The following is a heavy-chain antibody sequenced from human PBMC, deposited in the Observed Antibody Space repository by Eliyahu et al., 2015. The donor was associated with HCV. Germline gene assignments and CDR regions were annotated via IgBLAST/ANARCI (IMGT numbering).Heavy chain of an antibody. D-gene: IGHD5-24*01. V-gene: IGHV1-2*06. Sequence: QVQLVQSGAEVRKPGASVKVSCEASGYAFGGFFLHWVRQAPGRGLEWMGRITPNSGETHYAERLQGRVTMTRDTSINTAYMELTRLTSDDTAVYYCARPSVPGYKAGDFDYWGQGTLVTVSS. CDR3: ARPSVPGYKAGDFDY. J-gene: IGHJ4*02. CDR2: ITPNSGET. CDR1: GYAFGGFF.